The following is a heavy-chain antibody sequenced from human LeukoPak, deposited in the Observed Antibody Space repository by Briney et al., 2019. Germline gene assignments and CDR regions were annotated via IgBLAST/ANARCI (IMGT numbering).Heavy chain of an antibody. V-gene: IGHV4-59*01. CDR2: IYYSGST. CDR1: GGSISSYY. CDR3: VRSASYYDFWSGPNWFDP. J-gene: IGHJ5*02. Sequence: SETLSLTCTVSGGSISSYYWSWIRQPPGKGLEWIGYIYYSGSTNYNPSLKSRVTISVDTSKNQFSLKLSSVTAADTAVYYCVRSASYYDFWSGPNWFDPWGQGTLVTVSS. D-gene: IGHD3-3*01.